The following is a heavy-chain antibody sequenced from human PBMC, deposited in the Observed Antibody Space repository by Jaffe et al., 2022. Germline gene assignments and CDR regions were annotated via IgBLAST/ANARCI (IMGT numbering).Heavy chain of an antibody. D-gene: IGHD2-21*02. V-gene: IGHV3-49*04. Sequence: EVQLVESGGGLVQPWRSLRLSCTVSGFDFRDFAMSWVRQAPGKGLEWIGFITGKRYGETTDYAASVKGRFTISRDDSKSIVFLHMNSLKIEDTAVYYCTRDLSPGGDHYYFDYWGLGTLVTVSS. CDR1: GFDFRDFA. J-gene: IGHJ4*02. CDR2: ITGKRYGETT. CDR3: TRDLSPGGDHYYFDY.